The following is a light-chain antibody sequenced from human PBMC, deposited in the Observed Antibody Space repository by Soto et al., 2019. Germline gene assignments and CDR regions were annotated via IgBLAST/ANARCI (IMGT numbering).Light chain of an antibody. Sequence: IELTRSPSFLSASVGDRVTITCRARQGISSYLAWYQQKPGKAPKLLIYAASTLQSGVPSRFSGSGSGTEFTLTISSLQPEDFATYYCQQLNSYLLLTFGGGTKVDIK. V-gene: IGKV1-9*01. J-gene: IGKJ4*01. CDR2: AAS. CDR1: QGISSY. CDR3: QQLNSYLLLT.